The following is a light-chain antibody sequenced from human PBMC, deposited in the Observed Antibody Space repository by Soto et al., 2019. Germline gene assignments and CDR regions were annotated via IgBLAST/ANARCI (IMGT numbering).Light chain of an antibody. Sequence: QSALTQPPSVSGAPGQRVTISCTGISSNIGAGYDVHWYQQLPGTAPKLLIYGNSNRPSGVPDRFSGSKSGTSASLAITGLQAEDEADYYCQSYDSSLSGHVVFGGGTKLTVL. CDR2: GNS. CDR3: QSYDSSLSGHVV. CDR1: SSNIGAGYD. J-gene: IGLJ2*01. V-gene: IGLV1-40*01.